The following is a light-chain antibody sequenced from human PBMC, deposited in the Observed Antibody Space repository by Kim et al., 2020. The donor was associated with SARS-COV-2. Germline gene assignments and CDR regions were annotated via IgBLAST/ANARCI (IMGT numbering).Light chain of an antibody. V-gene: IGKV1-33*01. J-gene: IGKJ4*01. Sequence: SASVGDRVTITCQASQDISNYLNWYQQKPGKAPKLLIYDASNLETGVPSRFSGSGSGTDFTFTISSLQPEGIATYYCQQYDNLLTFGGGTKVDIK. CDR3: QQYDNLLT. CDR2: DAS. CDR1: QDISNY.